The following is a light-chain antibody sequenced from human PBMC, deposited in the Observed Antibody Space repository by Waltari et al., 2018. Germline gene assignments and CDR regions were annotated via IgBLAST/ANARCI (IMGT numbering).Light chain of an antibody. CDR2: WAF. V-gene: IGKV4-1*01. CDR3: QQHYGSPLT. J-gene: IGKJ3*01. CDR1: QSLLSNADNKNY. Sequence: DIVMTQSPDSLAVSLGERATIKCKYSQSLLSNADNKNYLAWFQQKPGQPPKLLIYWAFIRESGVPDRFSGGGSGTDFTLTISNLQAEDVAVYYCQQHYGSPLTFGPGTRVDIK.